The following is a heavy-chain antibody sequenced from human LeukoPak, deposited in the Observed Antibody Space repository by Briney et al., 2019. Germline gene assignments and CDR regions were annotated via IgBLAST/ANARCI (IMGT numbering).Heavy chain of an antibody. CDR2: IRYDGSNK. Sequence: GGSLRLSCAASGFTFSSYGMHWVRQAPGKGLEWVAFIRYDGSNKYYADSVKGRFTISRDNSKNTLYLQMNSLRAEDTAVYYCAKDFRVRYFDWLSDYWGRGTLVTVSS. D-gene: IGHD3-9*01. CDR1: GFTFSSYG. J-gene: IGHJ4*02. CDR3: AKDFRVRYFDWLSDY. V-gene: IGHV3-30*02.